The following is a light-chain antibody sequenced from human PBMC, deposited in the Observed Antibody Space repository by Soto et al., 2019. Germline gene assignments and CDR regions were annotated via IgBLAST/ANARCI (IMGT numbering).Light chain of an antibody. CDR3: QSYDSSLSGWL. CDR2: GNT. CDR1: SSNIGAGYD. J-gene: IGLJ2*01. Sequence: QSVLTQPPSVSGAPGQRVTISCTGSSSNIGAGYDVHWYQQLPGTAPKLLVHGNTDRPSGVPDRFSGSKSGTSASLAITRLQAEDEADYYCQSYDSSLSGWLFGGGTKVTVL. V-gene: IGLV1-40*01.